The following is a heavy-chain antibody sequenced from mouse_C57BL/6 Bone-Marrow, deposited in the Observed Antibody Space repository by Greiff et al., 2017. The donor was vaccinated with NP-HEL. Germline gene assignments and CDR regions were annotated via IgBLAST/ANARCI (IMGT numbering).Heavy chain of an antibody. CDR3: ARVGPYYGSSYWYFDV. D-gene: IGHD1-1*01. J-gene: IGHJ1*03. V-gene: IGHV5-12*01. CDR2: ISNGGGST. CDR1: GFTFSDYY. Sequence: EVKLVESGGGLVQPGGSLKLSCAASGFTFSDYYMYWVRQTPEKRLEWVAYISNGGGSTYYPDTVKGRFTISRDNAKNTLYLQMSRLKSEDTAMYYCARVGPYYGSSYWYFDVWGTGTTVTVSS.